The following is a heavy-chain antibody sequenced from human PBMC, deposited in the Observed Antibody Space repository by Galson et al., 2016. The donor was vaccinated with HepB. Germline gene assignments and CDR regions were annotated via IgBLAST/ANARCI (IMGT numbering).Heavy chain of an antibody. CDR3: ARGGHIVVVTSTRNFDPFNI. V-gene: IGHV3-30-3*01. CDR2: ISFDANNK. J-gene: IGHJ3*02. D-gene: IGHD2-21*02. Sequence: SLRLSCAASGLNFNNYVMHWVRQAPGKGLEWVALISFDANNKYYADSVKGRFNISRDNSRNTLYLHMSSVTTEDTAMYYCARGGHIVVVTSTRNFDPFNIWGQGTLVTVSS. CDR1: GLNFNNYV.